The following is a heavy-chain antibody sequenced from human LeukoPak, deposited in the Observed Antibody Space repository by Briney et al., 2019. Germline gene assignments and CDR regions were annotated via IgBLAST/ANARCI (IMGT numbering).Heavy chain of an antibody. D-gene: IGHD1-26*01. V-gene: IGHV4-39*01. J-gene: IGHJ4*02. CDR2: IYYSGST. Sequence: SETLSLTCTVSGGSVSSGSYYWGWIRQPPGKGLGWIGSIYYSGSTYYNPSLKSRVTISVDTSKNQFSLKLTSVTAADTAVYYCARQARGIVGATTSRNWGQGTLVTVSS. CDR1: GGSVSSGSYY. CDR3: ARQARGIVGATTSRN.